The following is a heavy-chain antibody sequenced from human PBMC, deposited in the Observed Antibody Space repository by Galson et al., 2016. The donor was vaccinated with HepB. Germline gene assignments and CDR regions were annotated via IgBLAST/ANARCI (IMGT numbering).Heavy chain of an antibody. D-gene: IGHD6-13*01. CDR1: GGSISSGSYY. V-gene: IGHV4-61*02. Sequence: TLSLTCTVSGGSISSGSYYWSWIRQPAGKGLEWIGRIYTSGRTNYNPSLKSRVTISVDTSKNQFSLKLSSVTAADTAVYYCARGTSSSWGRFRSLGVGDWFDPWGQGTLVTVSS. J-gene: IGHJ5*02. CDR2: IYTSGRT. CDR3: ARGTSSSWGRFRSLGVGDWFDP.